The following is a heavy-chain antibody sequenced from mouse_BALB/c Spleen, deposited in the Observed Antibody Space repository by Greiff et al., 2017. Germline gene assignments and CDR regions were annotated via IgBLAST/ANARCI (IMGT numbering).Heavy chain of an antibody. Sequence: EVKLQESGPSLVKTSQTLSLTCSVTGDSITSGYWNWIRKFPGNKLEYMGYISYSGSTYYNPSLKSRISITRDTSKNQYYLQLNSVTTEDTATYYCARYWDVGYAMDYWGQGTSVTVSS. J-gene: IGHJ4*01. CDR3: ARYWDVGYAMDY. V-gene: IGHV3-8*02. CDR2: ISYSGST. CDR1: GDSITSGY. D-gene: IGHD4-1*01.